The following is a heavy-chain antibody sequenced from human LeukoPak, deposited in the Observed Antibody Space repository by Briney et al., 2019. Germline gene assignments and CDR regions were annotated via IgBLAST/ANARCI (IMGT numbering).Heavy chain of an antibody. J-gene: IGHJ4*02. CDR2: ISYDGSTK. D-gene: IGHD3-22*01. CDR1: GFSFSSYG. CDR3: AKDMVEGSGYYYPTPFDY. Sequence: GRSLRLSCAASGFSFSSYGMHWVRQAPGKGLEWVAVISYDGSTKYYADSVKGRFTLSRDNSKNTLYLQMNSLRAEDTAVYYCAKDMVEGSGYYYPTPFDYWAREPWSPSPQ. V-gene: IGHV3-30*18.